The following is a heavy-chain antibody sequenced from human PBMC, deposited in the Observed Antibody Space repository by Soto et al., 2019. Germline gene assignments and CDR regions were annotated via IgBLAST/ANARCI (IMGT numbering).Heavy chain of an antibody. CDR1: GYIFTSYA. D-gene: IGHD3-10*01. CDR2: INAGNGNT. J-gene: IGHJ4*02. CDR3: ARVYGFGEFAFDY. V-gene: IGHV1-3*01. Sequence: ASVKVSCKASGYIFTSYAMHWVRQAPGQRLEWMGWINAGNGNTKYSQKFQGRVTITRDTSASTAYMELSSLRSEDTAVYYCARVYGFGEFAFDYWGQGTLVTVSS.